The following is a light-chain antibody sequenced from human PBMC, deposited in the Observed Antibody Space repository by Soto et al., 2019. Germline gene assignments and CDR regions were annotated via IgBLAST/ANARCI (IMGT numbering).Light chain of an antibody. Sequence: QAVLTQPASVSGSPGQSITISCTGTSGDVGGYNYVSWYQQHPGKAPKLIIYDVTNRPSGVSDRFSGFKSGNTASLTISGLRAEDEGDYYCSSYISRTFVVFGGGTKVTVL. CDR3: SSYISRTFVV. CDR2: DVT. J-gene: IGLJ2*01. CDR1: SGDVGGYNY. V-gene: IGLV2-14*01.